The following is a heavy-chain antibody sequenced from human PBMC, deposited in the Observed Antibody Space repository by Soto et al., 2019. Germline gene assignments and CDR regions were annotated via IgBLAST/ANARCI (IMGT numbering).Heavy chain of an antibody. CDR1: GYTFTSYG. J-gene: IGHJ4*02. V-gene: IGHV1-18*01. D-gene: IGHD3-22*01. CDR3: ARGEFTYYYDSSGYYYFDY. Sequence: ASVKVSCKASGYTFTSYGISWVRQAPGQGLEWMGWISAYNGNTNYAQKLQGRVTMTTDTSTSTAYMELRSLRSDDTAVYYCARGEFTYYYDSSGYYYFDYWGQGTLVTVSS. CDR2: ISAYNGNT.